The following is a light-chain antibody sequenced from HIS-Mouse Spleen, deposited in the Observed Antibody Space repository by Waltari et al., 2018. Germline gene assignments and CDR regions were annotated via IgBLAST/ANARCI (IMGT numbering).Light chain of an antibody. V-gene: IGLV3-10*01. J-gene: IGLJ2*01. CDR3: YSTDSSGNHRV. CDR2: EDS. CDR1: ALPKKY. Sequence: SYELTQPPSVSVSPGQTARITCSGDALPKKYAYWYQQKSGQAPVLAIYEDSKRPSGFPERFAGSSSGTMATLTISGAQVEDEADYYCYSTDSSGNHRVFGGGTKLTVL.